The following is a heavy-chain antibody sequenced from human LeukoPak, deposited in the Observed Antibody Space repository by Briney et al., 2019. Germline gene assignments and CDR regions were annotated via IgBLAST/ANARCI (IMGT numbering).Heavy chain of an antibody. D-gene: IGHD3-10*01. J-gene: IGHJ4*02. Sequence: GGSLRLSCAASGFTFSNYGMHWVRQAPGKGLEWVAVIWLDGSNKYYADSVKGRFTISRDNSKNTLYLQMNSLRAEDTAVYYCARAWFGDYYFDYWGQGTLVTVSS. CDR2: IWLDGSNK. V-gene: IGHV3-33*01. CDR1: GFTFSNYG. CDR3: ARAWFGDYYFDY.